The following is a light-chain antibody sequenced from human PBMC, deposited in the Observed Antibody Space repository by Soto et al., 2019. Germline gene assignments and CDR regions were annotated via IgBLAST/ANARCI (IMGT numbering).Light chain of an antibody. CDR3: QQYGSSPIT. J-gene: IGKJ5*01. CDR1: QIVNSRF. CDR2: GAS. V-gene: IGKV3-20*01. Sequence: DIVLTQSPDTLSLSPGERATLSCRASQIVNSRFFGWYQQKPGQAPRLIIDGASSRATGIPDRFSGSGSGTDFTLTVSRLEPEDFAVYYCQQYGSSPITFGRGTRLEIK.